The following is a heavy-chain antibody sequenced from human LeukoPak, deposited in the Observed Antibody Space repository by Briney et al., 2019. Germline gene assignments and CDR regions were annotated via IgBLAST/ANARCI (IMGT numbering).Heavy chain of an antibody. J-gene: IGHJ3*02. CDR1: GCTFSSYA. CDR2: ISYDGSNK. D-gene: IGHD5-18*01. Sequence: GGSLRLSCAASGCTFSSYAMHWVRQAPGKGLEWVAVISYDGSNKYYADSVKGRFTISRDNSKNTLYLQMNSLRAEDTAVYYCARALWIQLDDAFDIWGQGTMVTVSS. CDR3: ARALWIQLDDAFDI. V-gene: IGHV3-30-3*01.